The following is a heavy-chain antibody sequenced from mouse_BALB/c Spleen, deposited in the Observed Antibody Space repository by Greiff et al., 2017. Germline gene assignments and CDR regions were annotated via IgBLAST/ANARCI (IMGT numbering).Heavy chain of an antibody. V-gene: IGHV1S29*02. CDR2: IYPYNGGT. J-gene: IGHJ1*01. Sequence: EVKLQESGPELVKPGASVKISCKASGYTFTDYNMHWVKQSHGKSLVWIGYIYPYNGGTGYNQKFKSKATLTVDNSSSTAYMELRSLTSEDSAVYYCAYYRYDGYFDVWGAGTTVTVSS. CDR3: AYYRYDGYFDV. D-gene: IGHD2-14*01. CDR1: GYTFTDYN.